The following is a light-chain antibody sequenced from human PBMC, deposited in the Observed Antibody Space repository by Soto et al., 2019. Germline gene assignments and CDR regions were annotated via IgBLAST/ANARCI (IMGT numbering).Light chain of an antibody. J-gene: IGLJ1*01. V-gene: IGLV2-8*01. CDR1: SSDVGGYNY. Sequence: SALTQPPSASGSPGQSVTISCTGTSSDVGGYNYVSWCQQHPGKAPKLMIYEVSKRPSGVPDRFSGSKSGNTASLTVSGLQAEDEADYYCSSYAGSNNVFGTGTKVTVL. CDR3: SSYAGSNNV. CDR2: EVS.